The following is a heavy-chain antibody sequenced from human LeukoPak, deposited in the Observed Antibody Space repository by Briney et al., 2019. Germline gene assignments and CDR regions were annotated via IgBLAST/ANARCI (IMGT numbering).Heavy chain of an antibody. V-gene: IGHV4-34*01. J-gene: IGHJ5*02. CDR3: ARNRRANWLTISS. Sequence: PSETLSLTCAVYGGSFSGYYWSWIRQPPGKGLEWIGEINHSGSTNYNPSLKSRVTISVDTSKNQFSLKLSSVTAADTAVYYCARNRRANWLTISSWGQGTLVTVSS. D-gene: IGHD7-27*01. CDR2: INHSGST. CDR1: GGSFSGYY.